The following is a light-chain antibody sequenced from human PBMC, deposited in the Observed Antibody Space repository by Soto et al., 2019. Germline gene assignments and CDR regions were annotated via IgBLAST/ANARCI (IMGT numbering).Light chain of an antibody. Sequence: QSALTQPRSVSGSPGQSVTISCTGTSSDVGGYNYVSWYQQHPGKAPKLMIYDVSKRPSGVPDRFSGSKSGNTASLTISGLXAEDEADYYCCSYSSSYNFWVFGGGTQLTVL. J-gene: IGLJ3*02. CDR3: CSYSSSYNFWV. CDR2: DVS. CDR1: SSDVGGYNY. V-gene: IGLV2-11*01.